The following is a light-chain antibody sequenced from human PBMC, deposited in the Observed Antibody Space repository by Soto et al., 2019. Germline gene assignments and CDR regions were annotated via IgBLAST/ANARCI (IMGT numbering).Light chain of an antibody. CDR2: LESSGSY. V-gene: IGLV4-60*02. CDR1: SGHRTYI. Sequence: QPVLTQSSSTSASLGSSVKLTCTLSSGHRTYIIAWHQQQPGKAPRYLMNLESSGSYNKGSGVPDRFSGSGSGADRYLTISNLQFEDEADYYCETWDINIRVFGGGTKLTVL. CDR3: ETWDINIRV. J-gene: IGLJ2*01.